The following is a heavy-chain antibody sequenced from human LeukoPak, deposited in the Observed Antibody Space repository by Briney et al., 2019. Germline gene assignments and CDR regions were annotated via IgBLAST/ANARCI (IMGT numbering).Heavy chain of an antibody. V-gene: IGHV4-4*07. CDR3: ARASGSSGWYAFDF. Sequence: SETLSLTCTVSGGSISNYYWSWTRQPAGKGLEGIGRIYSSGTTNYNPSLKSRVTMSVDTSKNQFSLKLKSVTAADTAVYNCARASGSSGWYAFDFWGQGTLVTVSS. D-gene: IGHD6-19*01. CDR1: GGSISNYY. J-gene: IGHJ4*02. CDR2: IYSSGTT.